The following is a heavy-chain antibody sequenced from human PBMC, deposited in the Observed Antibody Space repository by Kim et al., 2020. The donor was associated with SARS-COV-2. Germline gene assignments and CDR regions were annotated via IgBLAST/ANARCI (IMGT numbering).Heavy chain of an antibody. CDR2: IYYSGST. J-gene: IGHJ6*02. CDR3: ARESVGYDFLTGYYDYYYYGMDV. D-gene: IGHD3-9*01. Sequence: SETLSLTCTVSGGSIRSGGYYWSWIRQHPGKGLEWIGYIYYSGSTYYNPFLKSRVTISVDTYKNQYSLKLSSVTAADTAVYYCARESVGYDFLTGYYDYYYYGMDVWGQGTTVTVSS. CDR1: GGSIRSGGYY. V-gene: IGHV4-31*03.